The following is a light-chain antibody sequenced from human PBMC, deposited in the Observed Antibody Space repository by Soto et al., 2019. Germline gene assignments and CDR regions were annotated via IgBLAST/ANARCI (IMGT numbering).Light chain of an antibody. J-gene: IGLJ3*02. CDR3: CSYAGGWV. CDR1: STDYGGYKY. CDR2: DVS. Sequence: QSALTQPRSVSGSPGQSVSISCAGTSTDYGGYKYVSWYQQHPGKAPKLMIFDVSERPSGVPERFSGSKSGSTASLSIAGLQPEDEADYFCCSYAGGWVFCGGTKLTVL. V-gene: IGLV2-11*01.